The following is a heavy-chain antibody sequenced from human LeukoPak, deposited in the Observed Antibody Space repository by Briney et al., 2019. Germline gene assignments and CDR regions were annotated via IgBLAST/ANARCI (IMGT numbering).Heavy chain of an antibody. CDR2: IYYSGST. J-gene: IGHJ6*02. CDR1: DGSISSYY. V-gene: IGHV4-59*01. CDR3: ARGPGSRSYYGMDV. Sequence: SETLSLTCTVSDGSISSYYWSWIRQPPGKGLEWIGFIYYSGSTNYNPSLKSRVTISVDTSKNQSSLKLSSVTAADTAVYYCARGPGSRSYYGMDVWGQGTTVTVSS.